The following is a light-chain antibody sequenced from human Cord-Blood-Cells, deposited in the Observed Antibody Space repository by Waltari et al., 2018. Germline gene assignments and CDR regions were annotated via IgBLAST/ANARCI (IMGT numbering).Light chain of an antibody. CDR2: KAS. V-gene: IGKV1-5*03. J-gene: IGKJ1*01. CDR3: QQYNSYSVT. Sequence: DIQMTQSPSTLSASVGDRVTITCRASQSISSWLAWYQQKPGKAPKLLIYKASCVDSGVPTMFRGRGSGTEFTLTISSLQPDDFATYYCQQYNSYSVTFGQGTKVEIK. CDR1: QSISSW.